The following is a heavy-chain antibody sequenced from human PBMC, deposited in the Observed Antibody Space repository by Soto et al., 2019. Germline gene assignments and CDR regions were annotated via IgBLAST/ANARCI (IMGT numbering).Heavy chain of an antibody. Sequence: EVQLVESGGGLVQPGGSLRLSCAASGFTFSSYAMHWVRQAPGKGLEYVSAISSNWGSTYYANSVKGRFTISRDNSKNALYLQMGSLRAEDMAVYYCASSHHYDGSVWGWFDPWGQGTLVTVSS. D-gene: IGHD3-10*01. CDR1: GFTFSSYA. CDR2: ISSNWGST. J-gene: IGHJ5*02. V-gene: IGHV3-64*01. CDR3: ASSHHYDGSVWGWFDP.